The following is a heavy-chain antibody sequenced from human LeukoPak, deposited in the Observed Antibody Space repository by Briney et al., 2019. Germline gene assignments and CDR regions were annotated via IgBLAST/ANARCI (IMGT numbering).Heavy chain of an antibody. D-gene: IGHD5-12*01. CDR1: GFTFSNYW. CDR2: ITSDGSST. CDR3: ATERAGTSGYIVFDY. Sequence: GGSLRLSGAASGFTFSNYWMHWVRQAPGKGLVWVSRITSDGSSTNYADSVKGRFTISRDNAKNMLYLQMNSLSAEDTALYYCATERAGTSGYIVFDYWGQGTLVTVSS. J-gene: IGHJ4*02. V-gene: IGHV3-74*01.